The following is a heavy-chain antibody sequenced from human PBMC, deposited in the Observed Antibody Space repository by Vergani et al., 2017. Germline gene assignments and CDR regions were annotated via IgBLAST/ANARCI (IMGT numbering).Heavy chain of an antibody. J-gene: IGHJ3*02. CDR3: ASLGLLPPYDAFDI. Sequence: EVQLVESGGGLVQPGGSLRLSCAASGFTVSSNYMSWVRQAPGKGLEWVSVIYSGGSTYYADSVKGRFTISSDNSKNTLYLQMNSLRAEDTAVYYCASLGLLPPYDAFDIWGQGTMVTVSS. D-gene: IGHD3-22*01. CDR1: GFTVSSNY. CDR2: IYSGGST. V-gene: IGHV3-66*02.